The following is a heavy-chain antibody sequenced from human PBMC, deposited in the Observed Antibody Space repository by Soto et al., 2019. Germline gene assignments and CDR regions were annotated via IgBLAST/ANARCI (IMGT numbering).Heavy chain of an antibody. CDR1: GYPFTALY. D-gene: IGHD3-9*01. CDR3: TTLRLDP. CDR2: VNPNTGLT. V-gene: IGHV1-2*02. Sequence: XSVKVSCKASGYPFTALYMNWVRQAPGQGLEWMGWVNPNTGLTKYAQKFQGRVIMTRDTSINTAYMELSGLTSDDTAVYYCTTLRLDPWGQGTLVTVSS. J-gene: IGHJ5*02.